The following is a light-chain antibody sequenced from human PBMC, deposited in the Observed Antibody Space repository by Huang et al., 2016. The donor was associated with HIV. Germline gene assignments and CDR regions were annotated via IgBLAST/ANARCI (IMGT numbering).Light chain of an antibody. Sequence: EIVMTQSPDTLSVSPGERATLSCRASQSVRDKLAWYQQKPGQAPRLLLHATSTRAAGVPARFSGSGSGTEFTLTISCLQSEDFATYYCQQYYNYPPTFGQGTRLEI. CDR1: QSVRDK. CDR2: ATS. V-gene: IGKV3-15*01. CDR3: QQYYNYPPT. J-gene: IGKJ5*01.